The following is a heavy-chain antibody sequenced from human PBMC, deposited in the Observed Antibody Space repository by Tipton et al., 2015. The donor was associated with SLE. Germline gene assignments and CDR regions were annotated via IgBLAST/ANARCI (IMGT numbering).Heavy chain of an antibody. Sequence: LRLSCTVSGGPISSSSYYWGWIRQPPGKGLEWIGSIYYSGSTYYNPSLKSRVTISVDTSKNQFSLKLSSVTAADTAVYYCARVRSDIVVVVAATYAFDIWGQGTMVTVSS. CDR2: IYYSGST. CDR1: GGPISSSSYY. D-gene: IGHD2-15*01. CDR3: ARVRSDIVVVVAATYAFDI. J-gene: IGHJ3*02. V-gene: IGHV4-39*07.